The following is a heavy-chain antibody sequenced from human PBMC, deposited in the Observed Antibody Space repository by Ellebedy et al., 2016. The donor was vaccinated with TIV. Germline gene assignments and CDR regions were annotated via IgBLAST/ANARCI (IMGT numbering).Heavy chain of an antibody. V-gene: IGHV1-69*13. Sequence: SVKVSXXTSGGTFRSYAISWVRQAPGQGLEWMGNIIPLFGTTKYAQKFQGRVTIIADESTTTTNMELSSLRSEDTAMYYCASLGYCSSSNCYTDRVFWGQGTRVTVSS. CDR2: IIPLFGTT. CDR1: GGTFRSYA. CDR3: ASLGYCSSSNCYTDRVF. D-gene: IGHD2-2*02. J-gene: IGHJ4*02.